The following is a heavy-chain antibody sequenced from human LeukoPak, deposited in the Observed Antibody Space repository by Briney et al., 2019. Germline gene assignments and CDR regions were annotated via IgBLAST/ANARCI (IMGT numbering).Heavy chain of an antibody. V-gene: IGHV3-11*05. CDR1: GFTFSDYY. CDR2: ISSSSSYT. CDR3: ARGYGSYYAFDY. D-gene: IGHD1-26*01. Sequence: GVAVRLSCAASGFTFSDYYMSWIRQAPGKGLEWVSYISSSSSYTNYADSVKGRFTISRDNAKNSLYLQMNSLRAEDTAVYYCARGYGSYYAFDYWGQGTLVTVSS. J-gene: IGHJ4*02.